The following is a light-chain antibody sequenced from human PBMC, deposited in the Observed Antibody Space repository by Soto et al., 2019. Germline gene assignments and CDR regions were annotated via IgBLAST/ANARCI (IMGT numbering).Light chain of an antibody. CDR3: HHYGYGRDT. CDR2: AAS. J-gene: IGKJ2*01. CDR1: QSVTSDY. Sequence: EIVLTQSPGSLSLSPGERATLSCRASQSVTSDYLAWYQQKPDQAPRPLIYAASRRATGIPDRFSGSGSGTDFTLTISRLEPEDFAVYSCHHYGYGRDTFCQGTKLEIK. V-gene: IGKV3-20*01.